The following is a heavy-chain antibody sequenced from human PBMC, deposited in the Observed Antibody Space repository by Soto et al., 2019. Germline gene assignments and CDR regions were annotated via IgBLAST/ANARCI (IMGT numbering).Heavy chain of an antibody. CDR3: ARRDFGGRNWFDP. J-gene: IGHJ5*02. CDR2: IDPSGSYT. V-gene: IGHV5-10-1*01. D-gene: IGHD3-16*01. Sequence: GESLKISCKGSGYSFTSYWISWVRQMPGKGLEWMGRIDPSGSYTNYSPSFQGHVTISADKSISTAYLQWSSLKASDTAMYYCARRDFGGRNWFDPWGQGTLVTVS. CDR1: GYSFTSYW.